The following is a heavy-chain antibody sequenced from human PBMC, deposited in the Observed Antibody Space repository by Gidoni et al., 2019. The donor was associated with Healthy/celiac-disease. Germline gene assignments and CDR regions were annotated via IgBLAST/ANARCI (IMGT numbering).Heavy chain of an antibody. V-gene: IGHV3-30*07. CDR3: ARDDFSMVQGVITHNWFDP. J-gene: IGHJ5*02. Sequence: FTISRDNSKNTLYLQMNSLRAEDTAVYYCARDDFSMVQGVITHNWFDPWGQGTLVTVSS. D-gene: IGHD3-10*01.